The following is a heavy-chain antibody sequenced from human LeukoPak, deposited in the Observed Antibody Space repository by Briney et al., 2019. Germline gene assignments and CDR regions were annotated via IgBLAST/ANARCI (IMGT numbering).Heavy chain of an antibody. D-gene: IGHD3-10*01. Sequence: GGSLRLSCAVSGFTFSDQYMDWVGQAPGKGLEWVGRTKNKANSYITEYAASVKGRFTISRDDSKNSMYLQMNSLKTDDTAVYYCARRGYPAGIDYWGQGTLVTVSS. CDR1: GFTFSDQY. CDR2: TKNKANSYIT. J-gene: IGHJ4*02. V-gene: IGHV3-72*01. CDR3: ARRGYPAGIDY.